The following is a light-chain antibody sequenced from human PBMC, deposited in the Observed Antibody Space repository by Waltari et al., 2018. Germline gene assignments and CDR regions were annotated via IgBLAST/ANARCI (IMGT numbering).Light chain of an antibody. CDR1: QSFNNY. CDR2: DAS. V-gene: IGKV3-11*01. CDR3: QERSDWRGLT. Sequence: EIVLTQSPATLSLSPGERAVPSCRASQSFNNYLAWYQQKPGQAPRPLIYDASTRATGIAARFSGSGSGTDFTLTISSLEPEDSAVYYCQERSDWRGLTFGPGTKVDIK. J-gene: IGKJ3*01.